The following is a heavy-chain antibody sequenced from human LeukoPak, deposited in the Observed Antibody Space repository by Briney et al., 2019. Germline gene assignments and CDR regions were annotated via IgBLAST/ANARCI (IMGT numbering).Heavy chain of an antibody. CDR2: ISGSGGST. CDR3: AGGGDYGDYYFDY. V-gene: IGHV3-23*01. J-gene: IGHJ4*02. CDR1: GFTFSSYA. D-gene: IGHD4-17*01. Sequence: PGGSLRLSCAASGFTFSSYAMHWVRQAPGKGLEWVSAISGSGGSTYYADSVKGRFTISRDNSKNTLYLQMNSLRAEDTAVYYCAGGGDYGDYYFDYWGQGTLVTVSS.